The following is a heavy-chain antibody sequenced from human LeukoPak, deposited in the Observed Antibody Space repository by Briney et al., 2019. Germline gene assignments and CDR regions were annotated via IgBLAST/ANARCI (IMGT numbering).Heavy chain of an antibody. D-gene: IGHD6-6*01. V-gene: IGHV4-59*12. Sequence: PSETLSLTCTVSGGSISSYYWSWIRQPPGKGLEWIGYIHYSGSTNYNPSLKSRVTISVDTSKNQFSLRLSSVTAADTAVYYCAREYSTSSTAFDIWGQGTMVTVSS. CDR2: IHYSGST. CDR3: AREYSTSSTAFDI. J-gene: IGHJ3*02. CDR1: GGSISSYY.